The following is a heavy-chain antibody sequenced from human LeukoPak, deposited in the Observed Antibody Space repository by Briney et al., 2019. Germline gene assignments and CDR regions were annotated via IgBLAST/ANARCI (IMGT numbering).Heavy chain of an antibody. J-gene: IGHJ4*02. CDR3: AREENYDFWSGYYYC. D-gene: IGHD3-3*01. CDR2: ISSSGSTI. CDR1: GFTFSSYE. V-gene: IGHV3-48*03. Sequence: PGGSLRLSCAASGFTFSSYEMNWVRQAPGKGLEWVSYISSSGSTIYYADSVKGRFSISRDNAKNSLFLQMNSLRAEDTAVYYCAREENYDFWSGYYYCWGQGTLVTVSS.